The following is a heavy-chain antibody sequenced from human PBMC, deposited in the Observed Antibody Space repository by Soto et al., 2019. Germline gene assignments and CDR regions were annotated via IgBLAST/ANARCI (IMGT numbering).Heavy chain of an antibody. CDR3: AKERSAGRGRIGSRKNWFDP. Sequence: GGSLRLSCAASGFTFSSYAMSWVRQAPGKGLEWVSAISGSGGSTYYADSVKGRFTISRDNSKNTLYLQMNSLRAEDTAVYYCAKERSAGRGRIGSRKNWFDPWGQGT. J-gene: IGHJ5*02. V-gene: IGHV3-23*01. D-gene: IGHD3-10*01. CDR2: ISGSGGST. CDR1: GFTFSSYA.